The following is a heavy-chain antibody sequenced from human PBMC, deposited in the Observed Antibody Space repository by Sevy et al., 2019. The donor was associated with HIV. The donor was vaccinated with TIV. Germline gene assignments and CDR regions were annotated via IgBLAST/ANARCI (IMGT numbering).Heavy chain of an antibody. J-gene: IGHJ4*02. CDR3: ARDLGPHHFDY. Sequence: GGCLRLSCAASGFTFSSYWMSWVRQAPGKGLEWVANIKQDGSEKYYVDSVKGRFTISRDNAKNSLYLQMNSLRAEDTAVYYSARDLGPHHFDYWGQGTLVTVSS. CDR1: GFTFSSYW. D-gene: IGHD3-16*01. V-gene: IGHV3-7*01. CDR2: IKQDGSEK.